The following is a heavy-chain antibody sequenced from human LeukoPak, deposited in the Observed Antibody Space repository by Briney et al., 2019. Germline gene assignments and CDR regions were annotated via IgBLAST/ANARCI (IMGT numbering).Heavy chain of an antibody. CDR1: GFTFSSYD. J-gene: IGHJ3*02. CDR2: IGTAGDT. CDR3: ARATLQVGATTDDAFDI. D-gene: IGHD1-26*01. Sequence: GSLRLSCAASGFTFSSYDMHWVRQATGKGLEWVSGIGTAGDTYYPGSVKGRFTISRENVKNSLYLQMNSLRAGDTAVYYCARATLQVGATTDDAFDIWGQGIMVTVSS. V-gene: IGHV3-13*01.